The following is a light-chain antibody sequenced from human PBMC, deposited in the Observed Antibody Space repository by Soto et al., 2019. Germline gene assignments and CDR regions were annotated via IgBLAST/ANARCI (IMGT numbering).Light chain of an antibody. CDR3: SSYAGSNNLL. V-gene: IGLV2-8*01. CDR2: EIT. J-gene: IGLJ3*02. Sequence: QSALTQPPSASGSPGQSVTISCTGTSGDVGYYNYVSWFQQNPGKAPKLIICEITKRPSGVPDRFSGSKSGNTASLTVSGLQAEDEADYYCSSYAGSNNLLFGGGTKLTVL. CDR1: SGDVGYYNY.